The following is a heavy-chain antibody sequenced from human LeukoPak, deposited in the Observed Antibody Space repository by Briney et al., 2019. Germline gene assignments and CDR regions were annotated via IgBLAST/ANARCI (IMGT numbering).Heavy chain of an antibody. V-gene: IGHV5-51*01. Sequence: GESLKISCKGSGYSFTSYWIGWVRQMPGKGLEWRGIIYPGDSDTRYSPSFQGQVTISADKSISTAYLQWSSLKAWDSAIFYCASGTGYTWNYWGQGTLVTVSA. J-gene: IGHJ4*02. D-gene: IGHD3-9*01. CDR1: GYSFTSYW. CDR3: ASGTGYTWNY. CDR2: IYPGDSDT.